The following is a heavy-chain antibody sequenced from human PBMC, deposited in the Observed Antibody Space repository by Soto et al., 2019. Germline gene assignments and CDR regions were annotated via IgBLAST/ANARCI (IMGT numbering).Heavy chain of an antibody. V-gene: IGHV3-48*01. J-gene: IGHJ4*02. Sequence: EVQLVESGGGLVQPGGSLRLSCAASGFTFSSYSMNWVRQAPGKGLEWVSYISSSSSTIYYADSVKGRFTISRDNAKNSLYLQMNSLRAEDTAVYYSARARRRSGFDYWGQGTLVTVSS. D-gene: IGHD6-25*01. CDR3: ARARRRSGFDY. CDR2: ISSSSSTI. CDR1: GFTFSSYS.